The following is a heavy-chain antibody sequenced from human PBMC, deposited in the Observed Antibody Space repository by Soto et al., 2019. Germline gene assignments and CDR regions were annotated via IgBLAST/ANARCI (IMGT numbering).Heavy chain of an antibody. J-gene: IGHJ4*02. CDR2: IYWNDDK. CDR3: AYRVGSRGSFDY. CDR1: VFSLRTSGVS. D-gene: IGHD6-25*01. Sequence: SCPALVNPTQTLTLTCRFSVFSLRTSGVSVGWIRQPPGKALEWLAFIYWNDDKRYSPSLQSRLTITKDNSKKEVVLTMTNMDPLDTGTYYCAYRVGSRGSFDYWGQGTLVTVSS. V-gene: IGHV2-5*01.